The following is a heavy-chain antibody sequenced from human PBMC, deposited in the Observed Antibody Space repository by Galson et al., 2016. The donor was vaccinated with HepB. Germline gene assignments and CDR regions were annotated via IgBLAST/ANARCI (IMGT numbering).Heavy chain of an antibody. J-gene: IGHJ4*02. Sequence: SVKVSCKASGYMFTRYAMHWVHQAPGQSLEWMGWINAGNGNTKYSQKFQGRVTITRDTSASTAYMELSSLRSEDTAVHYCARGPGGARGIFDYWGQGTLVTVSS. CDR1: GYMFTRYA. CDR3: ARGPGGARGIFDY. CDR2: INAGNGNT. V-gene: IGHV1-3*01. D-gene: IGHD3-10*01.